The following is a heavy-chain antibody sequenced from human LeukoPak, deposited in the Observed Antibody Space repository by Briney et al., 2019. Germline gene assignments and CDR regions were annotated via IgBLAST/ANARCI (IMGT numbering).Heavy chain of an antibody. CDR3: ARDLGPSRGFDY. J-gene: IGHJ4*02. D-gene: IGHD3-10*01. V-gene: IGHV4-59*01. CDR1: GASLSPYY. CDR2: VFYTGST. Sequence: PSETLSLTCAVSGASLSPYYWSWVRQPPGKGLEWIGYVFYTGSTTYNPSLKSRLTFSVDMSKRQFSLKLNSVTAADTAVYYCARDLGPSRGFDYWGRGTLVTVSS.